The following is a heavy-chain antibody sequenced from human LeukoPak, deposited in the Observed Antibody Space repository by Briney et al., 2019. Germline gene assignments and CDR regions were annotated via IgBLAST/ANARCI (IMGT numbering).Heavy chain of an antibody. J-gene: IGHJ6*02. D-gene: IGHD4-17*01. CDR2: ISYDGSNK. CDR1: GFTFSSYA. Sequence: GGSLRLSCAASGFTFSSYAMHWVRQAPGKGLKWVAVISYDGSNKYYADSVKGRFTISRDNSKNTLYLQMNSLRAEDTAVYYCAKGRPEVYGDPTYYYYGMDVWGQGTTVTVSS. CDR3: AKGRPEVYGDPTYYYYGMDV. V-gene: IGHV3-30*04.